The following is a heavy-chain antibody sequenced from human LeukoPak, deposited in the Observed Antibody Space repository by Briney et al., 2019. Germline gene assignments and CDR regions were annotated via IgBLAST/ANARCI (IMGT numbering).Heavy chain of an antibody. CDR2: ISSSSTYI. J-gene: IGHJ4*02. CDR3: AKDRSSGWYLEFDY. D-gene: IGHD6-19*01. V-gene: IGHV3-21*01. CDR1: GFTFSTYS. Sequence: GGSLRLSCAASGFTFSTYSMNWVRQAPGKGLEWVSSISSSSTYIYYADSVKGRFTISRDNAKNSLYLQMNSLRAEDTAVYYCAKDRSSGWYLEFDYWGQGTLVTVSS.